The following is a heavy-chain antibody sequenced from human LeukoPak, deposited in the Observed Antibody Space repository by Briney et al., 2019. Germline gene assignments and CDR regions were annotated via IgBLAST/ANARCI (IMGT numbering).Heavy chain of an antibody. CDR3: ARDLDSRYSSGWGAFDY. Sequence: GASVKVSCKASGYTFTGYYMHWVRQAPGQGLEWMGWINPNSGGTNYAQKFQGRVTMTRDTSISTAYMELSRLRSDDTAVYYCARDLDSRYSSGWGAFDYWGQGTLVTVSS. V-gene: IGHV1-2*02. CDR2: INPNSGGT. D-gene: IGHD6-19*01. CDR1: GYTFTGYY. J-gene: IGHJ4*02.